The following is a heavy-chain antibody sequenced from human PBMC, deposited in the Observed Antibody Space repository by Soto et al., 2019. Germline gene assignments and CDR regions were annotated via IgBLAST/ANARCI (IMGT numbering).Heavy chain of an antibody. J-gene: IGHJ6*02. V-gene: IGHV4-4*02. D-gene: IGHD3-3*01. Sequence: QVQLQESGPGLVKPSGTLSLTCAVSGGSISSSNWWSWVRQPPGKWLEWIGEIYHSGSTNYNPSLKSRVTISVDKSKNQFSLKLSSVTAADTAVYYCARADYDFWSGYPTSDDYYYGMDVWGQGTTVTVSS. CDR3: ARADYDFWSGYPTSDDYYYGMDV. CDR1: GGSISSSNW. CDR2: IYHSGST.